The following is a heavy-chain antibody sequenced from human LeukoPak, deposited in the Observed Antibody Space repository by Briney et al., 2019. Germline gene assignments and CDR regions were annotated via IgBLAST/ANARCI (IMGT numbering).Heavy chain of an antibody. V-gene: IGHV3-11*01. CDR1: GFTFSVYY. Sequence: GGSLRLSCAASGFTFSVYYMSWIRQAPGKGLEWVSYISSSGSTIYYADSVKGRFTISRDNAKNSLYLQMNSLRAEDTAVYYCARDRMAGTHDAFDIWGQGTMVTVSS. D-gene: IGHD6-19*01. CDR3: ARDRMAGTHDAFDI. CDR2: ISSSGSTI. J-gene: IGHJ3*02.